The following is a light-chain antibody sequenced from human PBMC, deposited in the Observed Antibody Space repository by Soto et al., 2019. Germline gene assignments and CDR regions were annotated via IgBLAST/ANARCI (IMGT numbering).Light chain of an antibody. V-gene: IGKV2-28*01. CDR1: QSLLQSDGHNS. J-gene: IGKJ2*01. CDR3: MQDRQIPRT. CDR2: LSS. Sequence: DIVMTQSPLSLPVTPGEPASISCRSSQSLLQSDGHNSLDWYLQKPGQSPQLLIYLSSNRASGVPDRFSGSGSGTEFTRKSSRVEAEYVGVYYCMQDRQIPRTFGQGTKLEIK.